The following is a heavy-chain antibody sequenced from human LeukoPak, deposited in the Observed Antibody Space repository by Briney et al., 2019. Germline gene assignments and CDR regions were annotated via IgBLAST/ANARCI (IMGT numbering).Heavy chain of an antibody. J-gene: IGHJ4*02. Sequence: ASVKVSCKASGGTFSSYAISWVRQAPGQGLEWMGIINPSGGSTSYAQKFQGRVTMTRDTPTSTVYMELSSLRSEDTAVYYCASGGPGAAAATTDYWGQGTLVTVSS. D-gene: IGHD6-13*01. CDR3: ASGGPGAAAATTDY. CDR2: INPSGGST. CDR1: GGTFSSYA. V-gene: IGHV1-46*01.